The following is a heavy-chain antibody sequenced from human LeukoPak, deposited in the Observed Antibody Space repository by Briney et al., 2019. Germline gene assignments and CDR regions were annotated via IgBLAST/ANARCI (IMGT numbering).Heavy chain of an antibody. D-gene: IGHD1-7*01. J-gene: IGHJ4*02. CDR2: IYYSGNT. Sequence: PSETLSLTCTVSGASISDYYWSWIRQPPGKGLEWIGYIYYSGNTIYNPSLKSRATMSVDTSKSQFSLKLTSVTAADTAVFYCAREKIDGDHRGTFDYWGQGTLVTVSS. V-gene: IGHV4-59*12. CDR1: GASISDYY. CDR3: AREKIDGDHRGTFDY.